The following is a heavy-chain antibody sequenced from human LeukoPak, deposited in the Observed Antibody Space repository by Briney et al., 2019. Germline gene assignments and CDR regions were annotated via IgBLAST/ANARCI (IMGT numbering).Heavy chain of an antibody. CDR1: GYTFTGYY. Sequence: ASVKVSCKASGYTFTGYYMHWVRQAPGQGLEWMGWINPNSGGTDYAQKFQGRVTMTRDTSISTAYMELSRLRSDDTAVYYCARDVNYCSSTSCNVTWFDPLGQGTKLTVSS. V-gene: IGHV1-2*02. J-gene: IGHJ5*02. CDR3: ARDVNYCSSTSCNVTWFDP. D-gene: IGHD2-2*01. CDR2: INPNSGGT.